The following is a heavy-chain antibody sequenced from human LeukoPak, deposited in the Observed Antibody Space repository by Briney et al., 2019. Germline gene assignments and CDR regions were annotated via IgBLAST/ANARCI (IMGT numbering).Heavy chain of an antibody. V-gene: IGHV3-30*18. Sequence: GGSLRLSCAASGFTFSSYGIHWVRQAPGKGLEWVAVISYDGSNKYYADSVKGRFTISRDNSKNTLYLQMNSLRAEDTAVYYCAKDLYSYVFDYWGQGTLVTVSS. CDR1: GFTFSSYG. J-gene: IGHJ4*02. CDR3: AKDLYSYVFDY. CDR2: ISYDGSNK. D-gene: IGHD5-18*01.